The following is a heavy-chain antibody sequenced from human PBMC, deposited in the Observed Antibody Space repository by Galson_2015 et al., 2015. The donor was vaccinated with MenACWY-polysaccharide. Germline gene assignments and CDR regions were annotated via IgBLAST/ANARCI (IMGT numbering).Heavy chain of an antibody. CDR3: AKDPDSGSYYPYYFGF. Sequence: SLRLSCAASGFTFSSYAMSWVRQAPGKGLEWVSSISGSGGSTYYADSVKGRFTISRDNSRNTLYLQMNSLRTEDTAIYYCAKDPDSGSYYPYYFGFWGQGTLVTVSS. V-gene: IGHV3-23*01. J-gene: IGHJ4*02. D-gene: IGHD1-26*01. CDR2: ISGSGGST. CDR1: GFTFSSYA.